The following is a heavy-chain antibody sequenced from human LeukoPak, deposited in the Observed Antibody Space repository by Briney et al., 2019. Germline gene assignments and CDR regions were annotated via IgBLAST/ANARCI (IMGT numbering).Heavy chain of an antibody. V-gene: IGHV4-59*08. Sequence: SETLSPTCTVSGGSISGYSWSWGRQPPRKRVEWLGNLYYIRGACYKSSLKSRVTISVDTSKNQFSLKLSSVTAADTAVYYCARHPHEATLLRFDYWGQGTLVTVSS. CDR2: LYYIRGA. CDR1: GGSISGYS. CDR3: ARHPHEATLLRFDY. D-gene: IGHD2-15*01. J-gene: IGHJ4*02.